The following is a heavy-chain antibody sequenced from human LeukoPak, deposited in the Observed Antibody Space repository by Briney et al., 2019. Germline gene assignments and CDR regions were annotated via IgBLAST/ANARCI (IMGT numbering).Heavy chain of an antibody. V-gene: IGHV5-51*01. D-gene: IGHD1-14*01. Sequence: GESLKILCKGSGYSFTNYWVGWLRQMPAKSLEWMGLIYPGDSDTRCSQSFQGRVTISADNSITTASIKWSSLKASDTAMYYCATHPGPESAYFFNYWGQGTLVTVSS. CDR3: ATHPGPESAYFFNY. J-gene: IGHJ4*02. CDR1: GYSFTNYW. CDR2: IYPGDSDT.